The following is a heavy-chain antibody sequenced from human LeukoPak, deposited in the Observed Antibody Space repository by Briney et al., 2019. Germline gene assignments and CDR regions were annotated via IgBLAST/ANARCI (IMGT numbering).Heavy chain of an antibody. CDR2: IIPIFGTA. CDR3: ARSPSAGYYYYGMDV. J-gene: IGHJ6*02. D-gene: IGHD6-13*01. CDR1: GGTFSSYA. Sequence: ASVKVSCKASGGTFSSYAISWVRQAPGQGLEWMGGIIPIFGTANYAQKFQGRVTITTDESTSTAYMELSSLRSEDTAVYYCARSPSAGYYYYGMDVWGQGTTVTVSS. V-gene: IGHV1-69*05.